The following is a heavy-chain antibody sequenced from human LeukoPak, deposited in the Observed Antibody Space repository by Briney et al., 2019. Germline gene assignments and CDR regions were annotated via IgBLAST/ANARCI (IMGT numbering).Heavy chain of an antibody. J-gene: IGHJ4*02. CDR1: GFSFSNYA. Sequence: AGGSLRLSCAASGFSFSNYAMHWDRQAPGKGLEWVAVISYDINNKYYADSVKGRFAISRDNSKDTLYLQMNSLRPEDTAVYHCARGTGDTSSWFHDYWGQGTLVTVSS. V-gene: IGHV3-30*09. CDR2: ISYDINNK. D-gene: IGHD6-13*01. CDR3: ARGTGDTSSWFHDY.